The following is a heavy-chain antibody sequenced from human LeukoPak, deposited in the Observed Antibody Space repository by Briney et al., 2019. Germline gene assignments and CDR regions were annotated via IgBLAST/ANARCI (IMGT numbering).Heavy chain of an antibody. D-gene: IGHD4-17*01. CDR1: GFTFSSYS. Sequence: GGTLRLSCAASGFTFSSYSMNWVRQAPGKGLEWVSSISSSSSYIYYADSVKGRFTISRDNAKNSLYLQMNSLRAEDTAVYYCARDQGDYGSLQSYYYYYGMDVWGQGTTVTVSS. J-gene: IGHJ6*02. CDR2: ISSSSSYI. V-gene: IGHV3-21*01. CDR3: ARDQGDYGSLQSYYYYYGMDV.